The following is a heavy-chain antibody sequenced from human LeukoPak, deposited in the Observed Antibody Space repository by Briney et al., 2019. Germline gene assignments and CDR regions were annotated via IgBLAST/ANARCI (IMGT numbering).Heavy chain of an antibody. V-gene: IGHV4-34*01. Sequence: SETLSLTCAVYGGSLSGYYWSWLRQPPGKGLEWIGEINHSGSTTYNPSLKSRVTISIDTSKNQFSLSLISVTAADTAVYYCAREIAGNWFDPWGQGTLVTVSS. CDR1: GGSLSGYY. J-gene: IGHJ5*02. CDR2: INHSGST. CDR3: AREIAGNWFDP. D-gene: IGHD6-13*01.